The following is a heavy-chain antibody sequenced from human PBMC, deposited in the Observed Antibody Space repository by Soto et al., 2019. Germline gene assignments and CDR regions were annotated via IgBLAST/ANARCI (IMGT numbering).Heavy chain of an antibody. CDR2: IYYSGTT. Sequence: SETLSLTCTVSGGSISSSSYYWAWVRQPPGKGLEWIGSIYYSGTTYYNPSLKSRVTISVDTSKNQFSLKLSSVTAADTAVYYCARNGYSEPLWFDPWGQGTLVTVSS. J-gene: IGHJ5*02. V-gene: IGHV4-39*07. CDR3: ARNGYSEPLWFDP. D-gene: IGHD3-22*01. CDR1: GGSISSSSYY.